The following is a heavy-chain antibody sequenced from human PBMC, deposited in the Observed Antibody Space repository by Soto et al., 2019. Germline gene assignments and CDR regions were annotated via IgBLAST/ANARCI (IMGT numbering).Heavy chain of an antibody. CDR3: ARAAMGGSSWPFDY. V-gene: IGHV4-4*02. Sequence: SETLSLTCAVSGGSISSSNWWSLVLQPPGKGLEWIGEIYHSGSTNYNPSLKSRVTISVDKSKNQFSLKLSSVTAADTAVYYCARAAMGGSSWPFDYWGQGTLVTVSS. CDR1: GGSISSSNW. CDR2: IYHSGST. J-gene: IGHJ4*02. D-gene: IGHD6-13*01.